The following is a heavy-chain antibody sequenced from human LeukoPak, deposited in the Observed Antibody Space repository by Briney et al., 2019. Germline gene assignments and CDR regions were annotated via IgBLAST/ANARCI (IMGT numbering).Heavy chain of an antibody. V-gene: IGHV3-23*01. Sequence: GGSLRLSCAASGFTLRNYWMHWVRQAPGKGLEWVSSVSGSGSSTYYADSVKGRFTISRDNSKSTLYLQMNILRAEEAAVYYCAKAPIAMIVVAKFYFDYWGQGALVTVSS. CDR1: GFTLRNYW. D-gene: IGHD3-22*01. J-gene: IGHJ4*02. CDR2: VSGSGSST. CDR3: AKAPIAMIVVAKFYFDY.